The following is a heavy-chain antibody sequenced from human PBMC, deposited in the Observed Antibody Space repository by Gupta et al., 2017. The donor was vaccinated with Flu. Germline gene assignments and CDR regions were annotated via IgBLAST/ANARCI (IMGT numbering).Heavy chain of an antibody. V-gene: IGHV1-69*01. CDR3: ARGRSSVSASSYFFDL. D-gene: IGHD2-15*01. CDR2: ITPMFGTA. Sequence: APGQGLEWMGEITPMFGTANYAQKFQDRVTSTANESTSTVYMELNRLRSEDTAVFYCARGRSSVSASSYFFDLWGQGTLVAVSS. J-gene: IGHJ4*01.